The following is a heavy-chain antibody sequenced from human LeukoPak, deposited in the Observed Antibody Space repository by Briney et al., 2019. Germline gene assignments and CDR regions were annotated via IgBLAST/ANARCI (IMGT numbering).Heavy chain of an antibody. Sequence: PGGSLRLSCAASGLTFSRHAMCWVRQAPGKGLEWVSSISGSGGSTYYADSVKGRFTISRDNAKNTLYLQMNSLRAEDTAVYYCAKDYGDLKEDFWGQGTLVTVSS. CDR2: ISGSGGST. V-gene: IGHV3-23*01. CDR1: GLTFSRHA. J-gene: IGHJ4*02. CDR3: AKDYGDLKEDF. D-gene: IGHD4-17*01.